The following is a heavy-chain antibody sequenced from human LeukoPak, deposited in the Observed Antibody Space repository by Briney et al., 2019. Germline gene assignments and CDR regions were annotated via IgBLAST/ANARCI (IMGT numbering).Heavy chain of an antibody. J-gene: IGHJ6*03. V-gene: IGHV4-39*07. CDR2: INHSGST. CDR3: ARGGGYYYYYYYMDV. D-gene: IGHD4-23*01. Sequence: SETLSLTCTVSGGSISSSSYYWSWIRQPPGKGLEWIGEINHSGSTNYNPSLKSRVTISVDTSKNQFSLKLSSVTAADTAVYYCARGGGYYYYYYYMDVWGKGTTVTVSS. CDR1: GGSISSSSYY.